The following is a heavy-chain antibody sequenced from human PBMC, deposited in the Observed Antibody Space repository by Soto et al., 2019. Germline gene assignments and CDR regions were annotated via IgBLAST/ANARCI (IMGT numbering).Heavy chain of an antibody. J-gene: IGHJ6*02. CDR3: ERRRYCGTDCYHKYYYGMDV. V-gene: IGHV1-69*02. CDR2: NIPVLGVT. CDR1: ADTFSSYT. Sequence: QVQLVQSGAEVMKPGSSVKVSCRASADTFSSYTVSWVRQAPGQGLEWMGRNIPVLGVTNYEQKLRGRVTITADESRKTAYMDLSGLRSEDTAVYYCERRRYCGTDCYHKYYYGMDVWGQGTAVTVSS. D-gene: IGHD2-21*02.